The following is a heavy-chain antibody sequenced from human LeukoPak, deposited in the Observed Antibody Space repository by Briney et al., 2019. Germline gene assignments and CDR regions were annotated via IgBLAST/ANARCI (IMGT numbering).Heavy chain of an antibody. D-gene: IGHD3-22*01. J-gene: IGHJ4*02. CDR3: ARDTYYYDSSGYLPFDY. Sequence: GASVKVSCKASGYTFTSHAMHWVRQAPGQRLEWMGWINAGNGNTKYSQKFQGRVTITRDTSASTAYMELSSLRSEDTAVYYCARDTYYYDSSGYLPFDYWGQGTLVTVSS. CDR1: GYTFTSHA. V-gene: IGHV1-3*01. CDR2: INAGNGNT.